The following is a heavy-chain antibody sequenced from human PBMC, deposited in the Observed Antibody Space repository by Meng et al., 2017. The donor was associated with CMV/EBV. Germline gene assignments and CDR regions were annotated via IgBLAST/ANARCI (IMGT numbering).Heavy chain of an antibody. J-gene: IGHJ6*02. D-gene: IGHD6-13*01. CDR2: ISAYNGNT. CDR1: GYTFTSYG. Sequence: ASVKVSCKASGYTFTSYGISWVRQAPGQGLEWMGWISAYNGNTNYAQKLQGRVTMTTDTSTSTAYMELRSLRSDDTAVYYCARDKGRIAAAGTGMEGYYYGIDVWGQGTTVTVSS. V-gene: IGHV1-18*01. CDR3: ARDKGRIAAAGTGMEGYYYGIDV.